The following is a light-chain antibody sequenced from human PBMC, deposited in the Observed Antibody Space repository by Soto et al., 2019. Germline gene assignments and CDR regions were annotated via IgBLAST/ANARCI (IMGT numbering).Light chain of an antibody. CDR1: QSVSNY. CDR2: GAS. Sequence: IVMTQSPATLSVSLGDRATLSCRASQSVSNYLAWYQQKPGQAPRLLIYGASTRATGIPARFSGSGSKTDFTLTISSLQSEDFAVYYCQQYNSWPPSYTFGQGTKLQIK. V-gene: IGKV3-15*01. CDR3: QQYNSWPPSYT. J-gene: IGKJ2*01.